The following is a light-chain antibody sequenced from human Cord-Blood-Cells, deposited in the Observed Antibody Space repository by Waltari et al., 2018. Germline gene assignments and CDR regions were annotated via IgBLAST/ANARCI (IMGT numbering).Light chain of an antibody. CDR2: GNS. Sequence: QSVLTQPPSVSGAPGQRVTISCTGSSPNIGAGYDVPWYQQLPGTSPNLLIYGNSKRPSGVPDRFSGSKSGTSASLAITGLQAEDEADYYCQSYDSSLSGWVFGGGTKLTVL. CDR1: SPNIGAGYD. J-gene: IGLJ3*02. V-gene: IGLV1-40*01. CDR3: QSYDSSLSGWV.